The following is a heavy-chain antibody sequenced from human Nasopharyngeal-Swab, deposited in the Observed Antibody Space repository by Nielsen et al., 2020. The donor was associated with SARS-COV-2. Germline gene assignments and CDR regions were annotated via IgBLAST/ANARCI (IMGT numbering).Heavy chain of an antibody. V-gene: IGHV3-48*03. D-gene: IGHD4-17*01. CDR3: ARDHYGDYVDY. Sequence: GESLKISCVASGFTFSRYEMNWVRQAPGEGLEWISYISSTGNTIYYADSVKGRFTISRDSAKNTLSLQMNSLRAEDTAVYYCARDHYGDYVDYWGQGTLVTVSS. CDR1: GFTFSRYE. CDR2: ISSTGNTI. J-gene: IGHJ4*02.